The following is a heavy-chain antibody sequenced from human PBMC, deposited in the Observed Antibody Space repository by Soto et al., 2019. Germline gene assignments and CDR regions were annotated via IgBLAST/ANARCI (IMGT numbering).Heavy chain of an antibody. CDR1: GFTFGDYA. V-gene: IGHV3-49*03. CDR2: IRSKAYGGTT. D-gene: IGHD2-2*01. J-gene: IGHJ4*02. Sequence: GGSLRLSCTASGFTFGDYAMSWFRQAPGKGLEWVGFIRSKAYGGTTEYAASVKGRFTISRDDSKSIAYLQMNSLKTEDTAVYYCTRAPRYCSSTSCYLPTKWGQGTLVTVSS. CDR3: TRAPRYCSSTSCYLPTK.